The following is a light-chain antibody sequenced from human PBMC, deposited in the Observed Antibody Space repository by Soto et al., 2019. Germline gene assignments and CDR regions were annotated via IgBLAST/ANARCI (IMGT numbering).Light chain of an antibody. CDR3: QQYGRSPLMYT. V-gene: IGKV3-20*01. CDR2: GAS. J-gene: IGKJ2*01. CDR1: QSITSNF. Sequence: EIVLTQSPGTLSLSPGERATLSCRASQSITSNFLAWYQQKPGQAPRLLIYGASTRAAGVPDRFSGSGSGTDFTLTITRLEPEDFAVYYCQQYGRSPLMYTFGQGTLRGVK.